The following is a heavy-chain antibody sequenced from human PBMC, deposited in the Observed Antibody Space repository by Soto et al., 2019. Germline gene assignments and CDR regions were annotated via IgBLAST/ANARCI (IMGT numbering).Heavy chain of an antibody. Sequence: SETLSLTCTVSGGSISSYYWSWIRQPPGKGLEWIGYIYYSGSTNYNPSLKSRVTISVDTSKNQFSLKLSSVTAADTAVYYCARAQITMVRGVNLLYFQHWGQGTLVTVSS. CDR3: ARAQITMVRGVNLLYFQH. V-gene: IGHV4-59*01. J-gene: IGHJ1*01. CDR2: IYYSGST. CDR1: GGSISSYY. D-gene: IGHD3-10*01.